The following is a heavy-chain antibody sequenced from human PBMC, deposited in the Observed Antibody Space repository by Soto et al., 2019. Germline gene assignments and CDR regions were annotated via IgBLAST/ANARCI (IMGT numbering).Heavy chain of an antibody. CDR2: IIPMVTVT. D-gene: IGHD2-2*01. Sequence: QVHLIQSGAEVKKPGSSVKVSCKAAGGTFNTYTLIWVRQAPAHGLEWMGRIIPMVTVTNSAQKYQGRLTLTADKSTGTAFMELTSLRSDDTAVYYCSIGSWSAETFDVWGQGTMVTVSS. CDR3: SIGSWSAETFDV. J-gene: IGHJ3*01. CDR1: GGTFNTYT. V-gene: IGHV1-69*02.